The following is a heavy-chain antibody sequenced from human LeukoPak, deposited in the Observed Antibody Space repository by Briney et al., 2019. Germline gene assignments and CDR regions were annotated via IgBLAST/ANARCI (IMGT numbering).Heavy chain of an antibody. V-gene: IGHV1-46*01. J-gene: IGHJ4*02. CDR3: AREGYSYGDY. Sequence: ASVKVSCKASGYTFTSYYMHWVRQAPGQGLEWIGIINPSGGSTSYAQKFQGRVTTTRGTSTSTVYMELRSLRSEDTVVYYCAREGYSYGDYWGQGTLVTVSS. CDR2: INPSGGST. CDR1: GYTFTSYY. D-gene: IGHD5-18*01.